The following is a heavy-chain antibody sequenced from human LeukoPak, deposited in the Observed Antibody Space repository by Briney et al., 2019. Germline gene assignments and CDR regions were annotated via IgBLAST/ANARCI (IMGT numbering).Heavy chain of an antibody. J-gene: IGHJ6*04. CDR1: GGSVSTNY. Sequence: PSETLSLTCTVSGGSVSTNYWSWIRQPPGKGLEWIAYISHSAESNSNPSLKSRVTIPVDTSKNQFSLKLSSVTAADTALYYCSRHADGGTYPLDVWGKGTTVTVSS. D-gene: IGHD1-26*01. V-gene: IGHV4-59*08. CDR3: SRHADGGTYPLDV. CDR2: ISHSAES.